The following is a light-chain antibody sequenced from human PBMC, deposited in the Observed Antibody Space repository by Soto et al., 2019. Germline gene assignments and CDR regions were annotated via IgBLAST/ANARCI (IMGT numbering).Light chain of an antibody. Sequence: QSVLTQPASVSGSPGQSITISCTGTSSDVGGYDYVSWYQHHPGKAPKLMIYDVSNRPSGVSNRFSGSKSGNTASLTISGLQAEDEADYYCCSYAGSYTYVFGTGTKVTVL. CDR1: SSDVGGYDY. CDR2: DVS. J-gene: IGLJ1*01. CDR3: CSYAGSYTYV. V-gene: IGLV2-14*03.